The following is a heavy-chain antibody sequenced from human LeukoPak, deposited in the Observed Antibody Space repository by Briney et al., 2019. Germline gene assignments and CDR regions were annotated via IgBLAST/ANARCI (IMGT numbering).Heavy chain of an antibody. V-gene: IGHV1-8*03. D-gene: IGHD6-25*01. CDR3: ARTTSFTASGYDY. J-gene: IGHJ4*02. Sequence: ASVKVSCKASGYTFTNYHINWVRQATGQRLEWGVWMNPINGDSGFAQKFQGRVTITRDSSISTSYMELRSLTSEDTAVYFCARTTSFTASGYDYWGPGTLVTVSS. CDR2: MNPINGDS. CDR1: GYTFTNYH.